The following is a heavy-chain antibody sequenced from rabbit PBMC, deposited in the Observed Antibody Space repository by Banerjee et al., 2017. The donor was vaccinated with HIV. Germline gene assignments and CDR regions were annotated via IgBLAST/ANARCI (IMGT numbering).Heavy chain of an antibody. CDR2: IGTGSGST. V-gene: IGHV1S40*01. CDR1: GFSFSSSYY. D-gene: IGHD4-1*01. J-gene: IGHJ3*01. Sequence: QQLEESGGGLVKPGPSLTLTCTASGFSFSSSYYMCWVRQAPGKGLEWIGCIGTGSGSTYYASWAKGRFTISKTSSTTVTLQMTSLTAADTATYFCARDGRSGWVTRLDLWGPGTLVTVS. CDR3: ARDGRSGWVTRLDL.